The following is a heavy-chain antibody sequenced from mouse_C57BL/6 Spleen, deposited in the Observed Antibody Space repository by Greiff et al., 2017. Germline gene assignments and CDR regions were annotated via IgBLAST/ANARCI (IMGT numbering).Heavy chain of an antibody. CDR2: SRNKANDDTT. Sequence: EVKLVESGGGLVQSGRSLRLSCATSGFTFSDFYMEWVRQAPGKGLEWIAASRNKANDDTTEYSASVKGRFIVSRDTSQSILYLQMNALRAEDTAIYYCARGAAYYSNYEGYFDVWGTGTTVTVSS. D-gene: IGHD2-5*01. V-gene: IGHV7-1*01. CDR1: GFTFSDFY. J-gene: IGHJ1*03. CDR3: ARGAAYYSNYEGYFDV.